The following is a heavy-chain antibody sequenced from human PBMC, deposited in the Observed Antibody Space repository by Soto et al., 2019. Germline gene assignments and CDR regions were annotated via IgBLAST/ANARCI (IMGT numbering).Heavy chain of an antibody. CDR2: IYYSGST. J-gene: IGHJ4*02. Sequence: SETLSLTCTVSGGSISSYYWSWIRQPPGKGLEWIGYIYYSGSTNYNPSLKSRVTISVDASKNQFSLKLSSVAAADTAVYYCARSDGRYWGQGTLVTVSS. CDR1: GGSISSYY. CDR3: ARSDGRY. V-gene: IGHV4-59*01.